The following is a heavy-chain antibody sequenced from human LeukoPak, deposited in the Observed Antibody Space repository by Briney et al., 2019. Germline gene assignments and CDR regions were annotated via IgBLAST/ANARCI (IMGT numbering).Heavy chain of an antibody. CDR2: IYYSGST. CDR3: ARHGSWYGWFDP. J-gene: IGHJ5*02. CDR1: GGSISSGGYY. D-gene: IGHD6-13*01. Sequence: SQTLSLTCTVSGGSISSGGYYWSWIRQHPGKGLEWIGYIYYSGSTNYNPSLKSRVTISVDTSKNQFSLKLSSVTAADTAVYYCARHGSWYGWFDPWGQGTLVTVSS. V-gene: IGHV4-31*03.